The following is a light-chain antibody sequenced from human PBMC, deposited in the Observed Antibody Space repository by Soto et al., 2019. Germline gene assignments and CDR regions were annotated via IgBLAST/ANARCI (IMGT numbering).Light chain of an antibody. CDR1: ENIGSDY. CDR3: QQREA. Sequence: VVLTQSPGTLSMTPGERATLFCRASENIGSDYLAWYQHKPGQPPSLLIFDASSRAPGIPDRFTGSGSGTDFTLTISSLEPEDFAVYYCQQREAFGQGTRLEIK. V-gene: IGKV3D-20*02. J-gene: IGKJ5*01. CDR2: DAS.